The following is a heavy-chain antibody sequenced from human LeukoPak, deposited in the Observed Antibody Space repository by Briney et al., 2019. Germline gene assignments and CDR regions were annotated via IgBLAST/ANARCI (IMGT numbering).Heavy chain of an antibody. Sequence: PSETLSLTCAVYGGSFSGYYWSWIRQPPGKGLEWIGEINHSGSTNYNPSLKRRLTISLDTSKNQFSLKLSSVTAADTAVYYCARELRFWSPFDYWGQGTLVTVSS. CDR1: GGSFSGYY. CDR3: ARELRFWSPFDY. V-gene: IGHV4-34*01. D-gene: IGHD3-3*01. J-gene: IGHJ4*02. CDR2: INHSGST.